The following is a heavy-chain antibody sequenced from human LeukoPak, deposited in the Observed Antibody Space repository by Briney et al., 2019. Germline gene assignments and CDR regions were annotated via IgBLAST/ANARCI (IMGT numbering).Heavy chain of an antibody. CDR3: AKEGTAYVSSWYDY. CDR1: GFTFSSYA. Sequence: PGGSPRLSCAASGFTFSSYAMSWVRQAPGKGLEWVSAISGSGGSTYYADSVKGRFTISRDNSKNTLYLQMNSLRTEDTAVYSCAKEGTAYVSSWYDYWGQGTLVTVSS. D-gene: IGHD6-13*01. V-gene: IGHV3-23*01. CDR2: ISGSGGST. J-gene: IGHJ4*02.